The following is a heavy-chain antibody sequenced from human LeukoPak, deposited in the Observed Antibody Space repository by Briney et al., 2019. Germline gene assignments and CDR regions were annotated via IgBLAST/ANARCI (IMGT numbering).Heavy chain of an antibody. Sequence: SEPLSLTCSVSGYSINTNSYWAWIRQPPGKGLEWIGSSHHGGNTYYHPSLKSRVTISIDTSENQFSLELYSVTAADTAVYYCARWLGKGFDMWGQGTVVTVSS. CDR1: GYSINTNSY. V-gene: IGHV4-38-2*01. CDR3: ARWLGKGFDM. J-gene: IGHJ3*02. CDR2: SHHGGNT. D-gene: IGHD3-22*01.